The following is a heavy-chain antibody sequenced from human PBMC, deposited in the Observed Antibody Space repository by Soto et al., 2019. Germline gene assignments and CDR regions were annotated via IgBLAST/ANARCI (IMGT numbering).Heavy chain of an antibody. V-gene: IGHV4-59*01. CDR3: ARASGSGSYYFDY. Sequence: SETLSLTCSVSGGSISSYYWSWIRQPPGKGLEWIGYIYYSGSTNYNPSLKSRVTISVDTSKNQFALKLSSVTAADTAVYYCARASGSGSYYFDYWGQGTQVTVSS. CDR1: GGSISSYY. D-gene: IGHD3-10*01. CDR2: IYYSGST. J-gene: IGHJ4*02.